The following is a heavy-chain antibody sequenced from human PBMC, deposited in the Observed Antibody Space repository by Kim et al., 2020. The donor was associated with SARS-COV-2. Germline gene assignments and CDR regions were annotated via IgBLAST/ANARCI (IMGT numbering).Heavy chain of an antibody. CDR3: ARRPISPYGSGSQYDY. CDR1: GYTFTSYG. CDR2: ISAYNGNT. D-gene: IGHD3-10*01. J-gene: IGHJ4*02. Sequence: ASVKVSCKASGYTFTSYGISWVRQAPGQGLEWMGWISAYNGNTNYAQKLQGRVTMTTDTSTSTAYMELRSLRSDDTAVYYCARRPISPYGSGSQYDYWGQGTLVTVSS. V-gene: IGHV1-18*01.